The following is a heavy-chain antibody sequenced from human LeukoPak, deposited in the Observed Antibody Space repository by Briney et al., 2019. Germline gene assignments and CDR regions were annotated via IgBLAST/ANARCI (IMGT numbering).Heavy chain of an antibody. CDR3: ARYLDYGGNSRVFQH. J-gene: IGHJ1*01. CDR1: GGSLSAYY. CDR2: INHGGST. V-gene: IGHV4-34*01. Sequence: PSETLSLTCAVYGGSLSAYYWTWIRQPPGKGLEWIGEINHGGSTNYNPSLKSRVTISIDTSKNQFSLKLSSVTAADAAVYYCARYLDYGGNSRVFQHWGQGTLVTVSS. D-gene: IGHD4-23*01.